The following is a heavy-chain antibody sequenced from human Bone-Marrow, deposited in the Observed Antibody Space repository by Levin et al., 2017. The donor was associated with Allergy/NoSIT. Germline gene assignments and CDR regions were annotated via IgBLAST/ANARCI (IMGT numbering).Heavy chain of an antibody. D-gene: IGHD1-1*01. V-gene: IGHV5-51*01. J-gene: IGHJ4*02. CDR3: ARHGTFLDY. Sequence: GESLKISCQTSGYSFPSSWIGWVRQKPGEGLEWMGIIYPGDSDIRYSPSFQGQVTISADKSINTAYLQWGSLEASDTAIYYCARHGTFLDYWGQGTLVTVSS. CDR1: GYSFPSSW. CDR2: IYPGDSDI.